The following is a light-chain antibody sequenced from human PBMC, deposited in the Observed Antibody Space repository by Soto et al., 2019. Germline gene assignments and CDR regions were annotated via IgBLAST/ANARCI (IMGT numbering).Light chain of an antibody. CDR2: NTN. CDR1: SGSVSTGYY. CDR3: VLYMGSGIWL. V-gene: IGLV8-61*01. J-gene: IGLJ3*02. Sequence: QAVVTQEPSLSVSPGRTVTLTCGLSSGSVSTGYYSTWYQQTPGQAPRTLIYNTNTRSSGVPDRFSGSILGNKAALTITGAQADDESDYYCVLYMGSGIWLFGGGTQLTVL.